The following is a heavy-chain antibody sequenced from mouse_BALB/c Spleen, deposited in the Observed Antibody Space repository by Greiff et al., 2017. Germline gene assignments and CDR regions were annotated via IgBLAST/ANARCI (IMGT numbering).Heavy chain of an antibody. CDR2: ISSGSSTI. CDR1: GFTFSSFG. D-gene: IGHD2-4*01. CDR3: ARSRYDYYYAMDY. Sequence: EVMLVESGGGLVQPGGSRKLSCAASGFTFSSFGMHWVRQAPEKGLEWVAYISSGSSTIYYADTVKGRFTISRDNPKNTLFLQMTSLRSEDTAMYYCARSRYDYYYAMDYWGQGTSVTVSS. J-gene: IGHJ4*01. V-gene: IGHV5-17*02.